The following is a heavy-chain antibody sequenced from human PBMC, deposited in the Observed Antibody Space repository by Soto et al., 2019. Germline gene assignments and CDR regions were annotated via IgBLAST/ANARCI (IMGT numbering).Heavy chain of an antibody. V-gene: IGHV3-53*01. D-gene: IGHD3-3*01. Sequence: GGSLRLSCAASGFTVSSNYMSWVRQAPGKGLEWVSVIYSGGSTYYADSVKGRFTISRDNSKNTLYLQMNSLRAEDTAVYYCARDNYDFWSGPQATYYYYYYYMDVWGKGTTVTVS. J-gene: IGHJ6*03. CDR2: IYSGGST. CDR3: ARDNYDFWSGPQATYYYYYYYMDV. CDR1: GFTVSSNY.